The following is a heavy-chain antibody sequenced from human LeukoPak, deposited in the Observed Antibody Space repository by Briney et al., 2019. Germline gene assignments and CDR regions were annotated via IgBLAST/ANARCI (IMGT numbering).Heavy chain of an antibody. CDR1: GFTFSSYG. CDR3: AKDRYSYAFEYSDS. D-gene: IGHD5-18*01. CDR2: ISNDGSKK. Sequence: GALRLSCAASGFTFSSYGMHWVRQAPGKGLDWVAVISNDGSKKYYADSVKGRFTISRDNSKNTLSLQVSSLRTEDTAVYYCAKDRYSYAFEYSDSWGQGTLSPSPQ. J-gene: IGHJ4*02. V-gene: IGHV3-30*18.